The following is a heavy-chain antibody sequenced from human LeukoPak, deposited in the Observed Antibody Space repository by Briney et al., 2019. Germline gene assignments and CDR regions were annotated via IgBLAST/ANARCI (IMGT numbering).Heavy chain of an antibody. CDR2: IIPSGGST. CDR3: AGTRWSSSWYYFDS. J-gene: IGHJ4*02. Sequence: PGGSLRLSCAASGFTFSSYAMSWVRQAPGKGLEWVSAIIPSGGSTYYADSVKGRFTISRDNSKNTLYLLMNSLRAEDTAVYYCAGTRWSSSWYYFDSWGQRTLVTVSS. D-gene: IGHD6-13*01. V-gene: IGHV3-23*01. CDR1: GFTFSSYA.